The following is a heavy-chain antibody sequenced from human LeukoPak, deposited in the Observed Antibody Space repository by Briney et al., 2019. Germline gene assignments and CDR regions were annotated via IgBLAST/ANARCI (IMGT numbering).Heavy chain of an antibody. Sequence: GGSLRLSCAASGFTFSSYGMHWVRQAPGKGLEWVADLSQGGRTKYNADSVRGRFTISRDNSKNTPYLQMNSLRPEDTAVYYCAKDRSSGWYSFQHWGQATLVTVPS. D-gene: IGHD6-19*01. CDR2: LSQGGRTK. V-gene: IGHV3-30*18. J-gene: IGHJ1*01. CDR3: AKDRSSGWYSFQH. CDR1: GFTFSSYG.